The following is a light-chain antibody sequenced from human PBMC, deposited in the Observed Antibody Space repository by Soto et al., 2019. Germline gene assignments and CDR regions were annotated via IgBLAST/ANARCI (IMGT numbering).Light chain of an antibody. CDR2: GAS. CDR1: QYINTR. V-gene: IGKV3D-15*01. Sequence: EIVLTQSPATLSSFPGDRVTLSCRASQYINTRLAWYQHRPGQAPRLLIYGASNRATGIPDRFSGSRSGAEFTLTISSLQSEDFAVYYCQHYVTWPLTFGGGTKVDIK. CDR3: QHYVTWPLT. J-gene: IGKJ4*01.